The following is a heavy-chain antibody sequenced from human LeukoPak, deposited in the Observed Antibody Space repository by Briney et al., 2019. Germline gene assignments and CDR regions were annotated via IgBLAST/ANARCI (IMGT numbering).Heavy chain of an antibody. V-gene: IGHV3-73*01. D-gene: IGHD3-10*01. CDR2: IRSKGNKYAT. CDR1: GFTFSGAD. CDR3: IHYGSGSYSTDY. Sequence: GGSLRLSCATSGFTFSGADMHWVRQVSGKGLEWVGRIRSKGNKYATEYAASVKGRFTISRDDSKNTAYLQMNSLKTEDTAVYYCIHYGSGSYSTDYWGQGTQVTVPS. J-gene: IGHJ4*02.